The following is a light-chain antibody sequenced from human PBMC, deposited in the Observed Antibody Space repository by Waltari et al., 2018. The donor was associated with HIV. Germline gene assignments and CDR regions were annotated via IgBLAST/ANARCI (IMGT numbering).Light chain of an antibody. CDR3: GAWDSSLNDDGV. CDR2: DNN. CDR1: SSNIGKNY. Sequence: QSVLTQPPSVSAAPGQNVIISCSGRSSNIGKNYVSWYQQLPGTAPKLLIYDNNNAPSGVPDRSAGSKSGTSATLVIIGLQTGDEADYYCGAWDSSLNDDGVFGGGTKLTVL. J-gene: IGLJ2*01. V-gene: IGLV1-51*01.